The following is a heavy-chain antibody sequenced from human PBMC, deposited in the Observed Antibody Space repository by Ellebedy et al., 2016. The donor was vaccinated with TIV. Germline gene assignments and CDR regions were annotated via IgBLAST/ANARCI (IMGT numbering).Heavy chain of an antibody. Sequence: GESLKISCASSGFTFSSYAMHWVRQAPGKGLEWVAVISYDGSNNYYADSVKGLLNLSRDNSKNTRYLQMNSLRAEDTAVYYGARERVSTNWYFDLWGRGTLVTVSS. V-gene: IGHV3-30-3*01. CDR2: ISYDGSNN. CDR1: GFTFSSYA. D-gene: IGHD3-22*01. CDR3: ARERVSTNWYFDL. J-gene: IGHJ2*01.